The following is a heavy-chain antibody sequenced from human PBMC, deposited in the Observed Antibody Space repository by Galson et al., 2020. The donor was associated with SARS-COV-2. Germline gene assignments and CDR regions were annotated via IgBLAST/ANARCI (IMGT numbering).Heavy chain of an antibody. CDR2: MYYSGTT. D-gene: IGHD2-15*01. CDR1: SGSISTYY. Sequence: SQTLSLTCTVSSGSISTYYWSWIRQTPGKGLDWIGYMYYSGTTKENPSLKSRVTISVDTSKNQFSLKLRSVTAADTAVYYCARHIPGGGYYYGLDVWGQGTAVTVSS. V-gene: IGHV4-59*08. CDR3: ARHIPGGGYYYGLDV. J-gene: IGHJ6*02.